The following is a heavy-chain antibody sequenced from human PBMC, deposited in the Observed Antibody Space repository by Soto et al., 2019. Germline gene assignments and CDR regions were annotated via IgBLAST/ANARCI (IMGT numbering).Heavy chain of an antibody. CDR2: ISYDGSNK. Sequence: QVQLVESGGGVVQPGRSLRLSCAASGFTFSSYGMHWVRQAPGKGLEWVGVISYDGSNKYYADSVKGRFTISRDNSKNTLYLQMNSLRAEDTAVYYCAKDLGQHEILDYWGQGTLVTVSS. V-gene: IGHV3-30*18. CDR3: AKDLGQHEILDY. J-gene: IGHJ4*02. D-gene: IGHD3-16*01. CDR1: GFTFSSYG.